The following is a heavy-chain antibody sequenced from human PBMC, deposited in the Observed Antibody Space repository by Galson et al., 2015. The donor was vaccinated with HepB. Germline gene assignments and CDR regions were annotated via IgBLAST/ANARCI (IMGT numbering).Heavy chain of an antibody. Sequence: SLRLSCAASGFTFSNYWMSWVRQAPGKGLEWVANIKEDGSTKYYYVDSVRGRFTISRDNTKNSLYLQMNSLRAEDTAVYYCVRDFGVSCLGHPWGQGTLVTVSS. CDR2: IKEDGSTKY. V-gene: IGHV3-7*01. CDR3: VRDFGVSCLGHP. J-gene: IGHJ5*02. D-gene: IGHD3-3*01. CDR1: GFTFSNYW.